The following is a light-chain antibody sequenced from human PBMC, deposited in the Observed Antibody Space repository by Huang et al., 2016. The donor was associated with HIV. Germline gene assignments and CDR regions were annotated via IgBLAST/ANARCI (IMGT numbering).Light chain of an antibody. CDR1: HDINFY. CDR2: AAS. CDR3: QESHSTPYT. V-gene: IGKV1-39*01. Sequence: DIQMTQSPSSLSAFVGDRVNITCRTSHDINFYLNWYQQKPGKALQLLIDAASSLQSGAPSRCTGGGAGTDFTLSISSLQPEDFGTYYCQESHSTPYTFGQGTKVEIK. J-gene: IGKJ2*01.